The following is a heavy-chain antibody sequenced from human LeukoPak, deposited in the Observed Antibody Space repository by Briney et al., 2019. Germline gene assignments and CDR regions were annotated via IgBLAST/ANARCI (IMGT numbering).Heavy chain of an antibody. D-gene: IGHD3-22*01. CDR3: ATPQGPAKYDLSGQESFDY. J-gene: IGHJ4*02. Sequence: GSLRLSCAASGFTISGYWMSWVRRTPGKGLEWIGEINHSGSTNYNPSLKSRVTISVDTSKNQFSLKLSSVTAADTAVYYCATPQGPAKYDLSGQESFDYFSQGALVTVSS. CDR1: GFTISGYW. CDR2: INHSGST. V-gene: IGHV4-34*08.